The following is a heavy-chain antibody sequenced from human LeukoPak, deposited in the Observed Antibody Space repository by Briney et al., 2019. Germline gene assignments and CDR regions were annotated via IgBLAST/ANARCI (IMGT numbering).Heavy chain of an antibody. Sequence: SVKVSCKASGGTFSSYAISWVRQAPGQGPEWMGGIIPIFGTANYAQKFQGRVTITADESTSTAYMELSSLRSEDTAVYYCASSYDILTGYDYWGQGTLVTVSS. CDR2: IIPIFGTA. CDR3: ASSYDILTGYDY. CDR1: GGTFSSYA. D-gene: IGHD3-9*01. J-gene: IGHJ4*02. V-gene: IGHV1-69*13.